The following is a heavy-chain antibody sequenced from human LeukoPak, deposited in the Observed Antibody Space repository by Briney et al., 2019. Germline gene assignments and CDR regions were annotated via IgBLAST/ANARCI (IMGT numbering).Heavy chain of an antibody. J-gene: IGHJ4*02. CDR2: ISGSGGST. CDR1: GFTFSSYA. Sequence: GGSLRLSCAASGFTFSSYAMSWVRQAPGKGLEWVSAISGSGGSTYYADSVKGRFTIFRDNSKNTLYLQMNSLRAEDTAVYYCAKDFASWGYGQDYFDYWGQGTLVTVSS. V-gene: IGHV3-23*01. CDR3: AKDFASWGYGQDYFDY. D-gene: IGHD7-27*01.